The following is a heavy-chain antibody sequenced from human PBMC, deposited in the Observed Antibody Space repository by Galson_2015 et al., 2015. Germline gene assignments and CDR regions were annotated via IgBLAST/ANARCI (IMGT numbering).Heavy chain of an antibody. CDR3: ARGGPNSLIVVVPAAMGGDY. CDR1: GFTFSDYY. CDR2: ISSSSSYT. D-gene: IGHD2-2*01. J-gene: IGHJ4*02. Sequence: SLRLSCAASGFTFSDYYMSWIRQAPGKGLEWVSYISSSSSYTNYADSVKGRFTISRDNAKNSLYLQMNSLRAEDTAVYYCARGGPNSLIVVVPAAMGGDYWGQGTLVTVSS. V-gene: IGHV3-11*05.